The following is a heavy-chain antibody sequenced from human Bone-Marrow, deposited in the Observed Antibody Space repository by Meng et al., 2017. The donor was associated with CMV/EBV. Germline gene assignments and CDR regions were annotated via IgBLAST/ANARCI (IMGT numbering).Heavy chain of an antibody. CDR2: INHSGST. CDR1: GGSFSGYH. J-gene: IGHJ4*02. Sequence: HVQLQQGGPGLLKPSEPLSLTCAVYGGSFSGYHWSWIRQPPGKGLEWIGEINHSGSTNYNPSLKSRVTISVDTSKNQFSLKLSSVTAADTAVYYCARGGVVVNGAPFDYWGQGTLVTVSS. CDR3: ARGGVVVNGAPFDY. D-gene: IGHD3-22*01. V-gene: IGHV4-34*01.